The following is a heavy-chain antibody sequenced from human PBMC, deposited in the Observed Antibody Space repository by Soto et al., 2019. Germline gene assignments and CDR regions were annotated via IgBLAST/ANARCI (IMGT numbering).Heavy chain of an antibody. Sequence: WKTLSLTCAISGDSVSGNSAAWNWIRQSPSRGLEWLGRTYYRSKWYNDYAVSVKSRITVTPATSKHQFSLHLNSVTPEETAVYACAREFPYNDSGASDFDNCGQGAVVTV. CDR2: TYYRSKWYN. CDR3: AREFPYNDSGASDFDN. D-gene: IGHD3-16*01. J-gene: IGHJ4*02. V-gene: IGHV6-1*01. CDR1: GDSVSGNSAA.